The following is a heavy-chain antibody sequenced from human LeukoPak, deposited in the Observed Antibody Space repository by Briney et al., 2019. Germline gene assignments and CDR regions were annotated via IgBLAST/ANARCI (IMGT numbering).Heavy chain of an antibody. CDR2: IYYSGSS. CDR3: ARYYCGGDCYSGYFDY. J-gene: IGHJ4*02. CDR1: GGSITNYY. V-gene: IGHV4-59*08. Sequence: SETLSLTCTVSGGSITNYYWTWIRQPPGKGLEWIGYIYYSGSSNYNPSLKSRVTISVDTSKNQFSLKLSSVTAADTAVYYCARYYCGGDCYSGYFDYWGQGTLVTVSS. D-gene: IGHD2-21*02.